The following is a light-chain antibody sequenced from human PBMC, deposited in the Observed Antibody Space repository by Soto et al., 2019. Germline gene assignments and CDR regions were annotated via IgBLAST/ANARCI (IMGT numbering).Light chain of an antibody. V-gene: IGKV3-11*01. J-gene: IGKJ1*01. Sequence: VLTQSPATLSLSPGERATLSCRASPRVSSYLAWYQQKPGQAPRLLIYDASNRATGIPARFSGSGSGTDFTLTISSLEPEDFAVYYCQQRSNWPSTFGQGTKVEIK. CDR2: DAS. CDR1: PRVSSY. CDR3: QQRSNWPST.